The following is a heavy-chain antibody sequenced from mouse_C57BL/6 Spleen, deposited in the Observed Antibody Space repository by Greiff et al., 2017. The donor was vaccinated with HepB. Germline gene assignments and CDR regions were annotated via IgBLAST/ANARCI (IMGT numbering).Heavy chain of an antibody. D-gene: IGHD2-4*01. CDR2: INPNNGGT. J-gene: IGHJ2*01. CDR3: ARKGGYDYLFDY. V-gene: IGHV1-22*01. Sequence: VQLQQSGPELVKPGASVKMSCKASGYTFTDYNMHWVKQSHGKSLEWIGYINPNNGGTSYNQKFKGKATLTVNKSSSTAYMELRSLTSEDSAVYYCARKGGYDYLFDYWGQGTTLTVSS. CDR1: GYTFTDYN.